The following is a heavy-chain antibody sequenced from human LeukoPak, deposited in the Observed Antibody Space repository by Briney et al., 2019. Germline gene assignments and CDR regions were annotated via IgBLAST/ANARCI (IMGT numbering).Heavy chain of an antibody. CDR3: ASVAWIYKDGFVHPSSIDD. Sequence: PSETLSLTCAVSGGSISSVNWWSWVRQPPGKGLEWIGDTHHSGVTNYNASLKSRVTISVDTSKNQFSLKVTSVTAADTAVYYCASVAWIYKDGFVHPSSIDDWGQGTLVTVSS. D-gene: IGHD3-10*01. CDR2: THHSGVT. V-gene: IGHV4-4*02. CDR1: GGSISSVNW. J-gene: IGHJ4*02.